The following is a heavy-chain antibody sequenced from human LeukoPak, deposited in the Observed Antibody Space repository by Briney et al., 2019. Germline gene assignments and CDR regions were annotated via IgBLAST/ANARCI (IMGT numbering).Heavy chain of an antibody. CDR3: ARTTEGGYSYGYFYHYYMDV. CDR1: GGSISSSSYY. V-gene: IGHV4-39*07. Sequence: SSETLSLTCTVSGGSISSSSYYWGWIRQPPGKGLEWIGSIYYSGSTYYNPSLKSRVTISVDTSKNQFSLKLTSVTAADTAVYYCARTTEGGYSYGYFYHYYMDVWGKGTTVTISS. CDR2: IYYSGST. J-gene: IGHJ6*03. D-gene: IGHD5-18*01.